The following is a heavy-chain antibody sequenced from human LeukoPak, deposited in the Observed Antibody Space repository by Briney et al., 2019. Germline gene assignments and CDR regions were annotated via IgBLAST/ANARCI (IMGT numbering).Heavy chain of an antibody. V-gene: IGHV3-7*01. CDR3: AREVEKGALDY. CDR1: GFAFSTSW. CDR2: IKQDGSEK. Sequence: GGSLRLSCAASGFAFSTSWMSWIRQTPGKGLEWVGDIKQDGSEKYYVGSVKGRFTISRDNAENSLYLRMNSLRVDDTAVYYCAREVEKGALDYWGQGILVTVSS. J-gene: IGHJ4*02. D-gene: IGHD1-26*01.